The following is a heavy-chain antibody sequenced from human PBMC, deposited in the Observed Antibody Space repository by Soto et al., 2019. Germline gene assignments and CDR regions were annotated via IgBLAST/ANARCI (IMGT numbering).Heavy chain of an antibody. J-gene: IGHJ5*01. CDR2: ISSGSSYI. CDR1: GFSFGSYA. Sequence: GGSLRLSCAASGFSFGSYALSWVRQAPGKGLEWLSSISSGSSYIYYAASVKNRFSISRDNAKSSLFLQMNNLRAEDTAVYYCARDILSGGAYPDSWGLGTKVTGSS. D-gene: IGHD3-10*01. V-gene: IGHV3-21*01. CDR3: ARDILSGGAYPDS.